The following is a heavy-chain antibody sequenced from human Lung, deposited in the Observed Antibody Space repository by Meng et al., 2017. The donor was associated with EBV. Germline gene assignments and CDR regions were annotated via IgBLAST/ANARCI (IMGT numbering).Heavy chain of an antibody. V-gene: IGHV6-1*02. CDR1: GDSVSSRRAA. CDR3: ARGATSVFDL. CDR2: TYYRSKWYN. J-gene: IGHJ2*01. Sequence: VRLPQSLPEMCNASQVLSPICVISGDSVSSRRAAVTWIRQSPSRGLDWLGRTYYRSKWYNDYAVFVKSRITFNPYTSKNQFSQMLYSVTPEGTAVYYCARGATSVFDLWGRGTLVTVSS.